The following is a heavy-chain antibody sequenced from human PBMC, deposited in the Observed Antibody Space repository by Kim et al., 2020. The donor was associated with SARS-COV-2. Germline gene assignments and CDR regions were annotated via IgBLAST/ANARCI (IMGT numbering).Heavy chain of an antibody. D-gene: IGHD2-15*01. CDR1: GGSISSYY. CDR2: IYTSGST. CDR3: ARLGYCSGGSCRYYFDY. Sequence: SETLSLTCTVSGGSISSYYWSWIRQPAGKGLEWIGRIYTSGSTNYNPSLKSRVTMSVDTSKNQFSLKLSSVTAADTAVYYCARLGYCSGGSCRYYFDYWGQGTLVTVSS. J-gene: IGHJ4*02. V-gene: IGHV4-4*07.